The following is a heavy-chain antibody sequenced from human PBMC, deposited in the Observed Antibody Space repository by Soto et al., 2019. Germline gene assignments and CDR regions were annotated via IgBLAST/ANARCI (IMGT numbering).Heavy chain of an antibody. V-gene: IGHV5-10-1*01. CDR2: IDPSDSYT. J-gene: IGHJ6*02. Sequence: GASLKISCKGSGYSFTRYWISWVRQMPGKGLEWMGRIDPSDSYTNYSPSFQGHVTISADKSISTAYLQWSSLKASYTAMYYCATRGYCSSTSCPESYYYYGMDVWGQGTTGTVSS. CDR1: GYSFTRYW. D-gene: IGHD2-2*01. CDR3: ATRGYCSSTSCPESYYYYGMDV.